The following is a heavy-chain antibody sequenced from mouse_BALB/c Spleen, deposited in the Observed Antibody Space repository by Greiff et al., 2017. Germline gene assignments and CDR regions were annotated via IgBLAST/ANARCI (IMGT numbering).Heavy chain of an antibody. CDR1: GFTFTDYY. CDR3: ARASTMITTGYFDY. D-gene: IGHD2-4*01. CDR2: IRNKANGYTT. J-gene: IGHJ2*01. Sequence: EVQRVESGGGLVQPGGSLRLSCATSGFTFTDYYMSWVRQPPGKALEWLGFIRNKANGYTTEYSASVKGRFTISRDNSQSILYLQMNTLRAEDSATYYGARASTMITTGYFDYWGQGTTLTVSS. V-gene: IGHV7-3*02.